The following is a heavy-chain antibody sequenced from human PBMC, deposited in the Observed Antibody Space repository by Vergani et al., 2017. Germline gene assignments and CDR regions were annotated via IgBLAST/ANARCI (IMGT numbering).Heavy chain of an antibody. Sequence: QVQLQESGPGLVKPSQTLSLTCTVSGGSISSGGYYWNWIRQHPGKGLEWIGYMFYSGSTDYSPSLKSRITISADTSNNQFALKLKSVTAADTAVYYCARGLVGNIGMSYFYYYMDVWGKGTTVTVSS. J-gene: IGHJ6*03. CDR1: GGSISSGGYY. V-gene: IGHV4-31*03. CDR2: MFYSGST. D-gene: IGHD1-26*01. CDR3: ARGLVGNIGMSYFYYYMDV.